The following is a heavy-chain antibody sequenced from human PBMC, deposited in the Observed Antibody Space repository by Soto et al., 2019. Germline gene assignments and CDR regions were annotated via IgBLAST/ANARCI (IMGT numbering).Heavy chain of an antibody. CDR2: INGDGANT. CDR3: VRDYYDTSGYPNTFDM. D-gene: IGHD3-22*01. V-gene: IGHV3-23*01. Sequence: GGSLRLSCAASGFAFSNHGMAWVRQAPGKGLEWVSTINGDGANTHYADSAQGRFTISRDNAKNSLYLDLTRLRAEDTAVYFCVRDYYDTSGYPNTFDMWGQGTMVT. CDR1: GFAFSNHG. J-gene: IGHJ3*02.